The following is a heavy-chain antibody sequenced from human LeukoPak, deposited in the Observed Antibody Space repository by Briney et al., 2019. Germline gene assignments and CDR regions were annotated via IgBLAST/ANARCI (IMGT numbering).Heavy chain of an antibody. CDR1: GGSISSSSYY. CDR2: IHYSGST. V-gene: IGHV4-39*01. J-gene: IGHJ6*03. Sequence: PSETLSLTCTVSGGSISSSSYYWGWIRQPPGRGLECIGSIHYSGSTYYNPSLKSRVTISVDTSKNQFSLKLSSVTAADTAVYYCARHFASGSYYYYYYMDVWGKGTTVTVSS. CDR3: ARHFASGSYYYYYYMDV. D-gene: IGHD1-26*01.